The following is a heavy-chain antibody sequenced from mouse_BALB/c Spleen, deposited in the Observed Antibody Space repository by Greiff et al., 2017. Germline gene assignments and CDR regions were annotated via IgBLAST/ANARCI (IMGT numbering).Heavy chain of an antibody. CDR3: APLTGTGAMDD. Sequence: EVQLQQSGAELVKPGASVKLSCTASGFNIKDTYMHWVKQRPEQGLEWIGRIDPANGNTKYDPKFQGKATITADTSSNTAYLQLSSLTSEDTAVYYCAPLTGTGAMDDWGQGTSVTGSS. J-gene: IGHJ4*01. CDR2: IDPANGNT. CDR1: GFNIKDTY. V-gene: IGHV14-3*02. D-gene: IGHD4-1*01.